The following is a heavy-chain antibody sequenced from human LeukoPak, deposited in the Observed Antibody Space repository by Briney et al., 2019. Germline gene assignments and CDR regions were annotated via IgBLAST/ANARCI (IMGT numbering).Heavy chain of an antibody. CDR3: ARDRDDYYDSSGYEPFDY. Sequence: ASVKVSCKASGYTFTGYYMHWVRQAPGQGLEWMGWINPNSGGTNYAQKFQGRVTMTRDTSISTAYMELSRLRSDDTAVYYCARDRDDYYDSSGYEPFDYWGQGTLVTVSS. CDR2: INPNSGGT. V-gene: IGHV1-2*02. CDR1: GYTFTGYY. J-gene: IGHJ4*02. D-gene: IGHD3-22*01.